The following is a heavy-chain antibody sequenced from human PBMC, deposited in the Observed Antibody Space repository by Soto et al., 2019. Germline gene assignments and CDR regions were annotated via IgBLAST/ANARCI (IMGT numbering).Heavy chain of an antibody. CDR3: ARVVYGDYDGYYFDY. Sequence: SETLSLTCTVSGGSISSGDYYWSWIRQPPGKGLEWIGYIYYSGSTYCNPSLKSRVTISVDTSKNQFSLKLSSVTAADTAVYYCARVVYGDYDGYYFDYWGQGTLVTVSS. V-gene: IGHV4-30-4*01. J-gene: IGHJ4*02. CDR1: GGSISSGDYY. D-gene: IGHD4-17*01. CDR2: IYYSGST.